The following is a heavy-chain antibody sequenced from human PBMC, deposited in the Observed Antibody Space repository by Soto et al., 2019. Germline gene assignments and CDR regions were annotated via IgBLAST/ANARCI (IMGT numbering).Heavy chain of an antibody. CDR3: ARGNYDFWSGYYGAGRVLGMDV. CDR2: ISSSSSCI. Sequence: LRLSCAASGFTFSSYSMNWVRQAPGKGLEWVSSISSSSSCIYYADSVKGRFTISRDNAKNSLYLQMNSLRAEDTAVYYCARGNYDFWSGYYGAGRVLGMDVWGQGTTVTVS. CDR1: GFTFSSYS. V-gene: IGHV3-21*01. J-gene: IGHJ6*02. D-gene: IGHD3-3*01.